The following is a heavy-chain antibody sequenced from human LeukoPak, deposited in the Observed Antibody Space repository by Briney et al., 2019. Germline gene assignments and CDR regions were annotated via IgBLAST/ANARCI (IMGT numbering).Heavy chain of an antibody. D-gene: IGHD3-22*01. Sequence: ASVKVSCKASGGTFSSSSISWVRQAPGQGLEWMGGIIPTFGTANYAQKFQGRVTITADESTSTAYMELSSLRSEDTAVYYCARNYYDSSGYYFIPNFDYWGQGTLVTVSS. CDR2: IIPTFGTA. CDR1: GGTFSSSS. J-gene: IGHJ4*02. CDR3: ARNYYDSSGYYFIPNFDY. V-gene: IGHV1-69*13.